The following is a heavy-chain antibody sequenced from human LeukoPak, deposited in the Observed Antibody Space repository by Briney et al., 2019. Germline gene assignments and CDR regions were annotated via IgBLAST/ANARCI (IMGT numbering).Heavy chain of an antibody. Sequence: QVQLQESGPGLVKPSETLSLTCTVSGGSVSSGNYYWSWIRQPPGKGLEGIGYIYYSGSTKYNSSLKSRVTISIDTSKNQFSLKLSSVTAADTAVYYCSRESGPYCPFGHWGQGTLVAVTS. J-gene: IGHJ5*02. CDR3: SRESGPYCPFGH. CDR2: IYYSGST. D-gene: IGHD1-26*01. V-gene: IGHV4-61*01. CDR1: GGSVSSGNYY.